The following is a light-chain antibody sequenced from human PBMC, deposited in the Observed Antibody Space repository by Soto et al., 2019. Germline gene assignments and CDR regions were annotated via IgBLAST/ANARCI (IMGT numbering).Light chain of an antibody. Sequence: QSALTQPASVSGSPGQSITISCTGTSSDVGGYNYVSWYQQHPGKAPKLMIYEVSNRPSGVSNRFSGSKSGNTASLTISGLLAEDEADHYCSSYTSSSLYVFGTGTKLTVL. V-gene: IGLV2-14*01. CDR2: EVS. CDR3: SSYTSSSLYV. CDR1: SSDVGGYNY. J-gene: IGLJ1*01.